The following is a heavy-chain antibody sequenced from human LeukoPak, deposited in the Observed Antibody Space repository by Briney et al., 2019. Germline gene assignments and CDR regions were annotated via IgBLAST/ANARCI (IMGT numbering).Heavy chain of an antibody. V-gene: IGHV4-34*01. D-gene: IGHD2-2*01. CDR1: GWSFNDYY. Sequence: PSETLSLTCAVYGWSFNDYYWNWIRQPPGKGLEWIGEINARGDTNYNPSLKSRVTISVDTSKKQFSLRLTSMIAADTALYYCARAKVPAARVYTCFDPWGKETLFPVSS. CDR2: INARGDT. J-gene: IGHJ5*02. CDR3: ARAKVPAARVYTCFDP.